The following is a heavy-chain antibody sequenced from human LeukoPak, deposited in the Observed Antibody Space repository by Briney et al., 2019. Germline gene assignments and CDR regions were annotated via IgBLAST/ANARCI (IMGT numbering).Heavy chain of an antibody. Sequence: ASVKVSCKTSGYTFTAYYSHWVRQAPGQGHEWMGWINPDSGGTNYAQRFQGRVTMTRDTSISTAFMELSSLRSDDTAVYYCARNYYTSGSPLYYYYYMDVWGKGTTVTVSS. CDR1: GYTFTAYY. D-gene: IGHD3-10*01. CDR3: ARNYYTSGSPLYYYYYMDV. J-gene: IGHJ6*03. CDR2: INPDSGGT. V-gene: IGHV1-2*02.